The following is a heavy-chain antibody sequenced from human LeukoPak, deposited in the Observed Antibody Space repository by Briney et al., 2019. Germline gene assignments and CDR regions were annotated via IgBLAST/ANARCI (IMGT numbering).Heavy chain of an antibody. CDR2: IYYSGST. CDR1: GGSISSYY. CDR3: ARGRGSLYY. D-gene: IGHD1-26*01. V-gene: IGHV4-59*12. Sequence: SETLSLTCTVSGGSISSYYWSWIRQPPGKGLEWIGYIYYSGSTNYNPSLKSRVTISVDTSKNQFSLKLSSVTAADTAVYYCARGRGSLYYWGQGTLVTVSS. J-gene: IGHJ4*02.